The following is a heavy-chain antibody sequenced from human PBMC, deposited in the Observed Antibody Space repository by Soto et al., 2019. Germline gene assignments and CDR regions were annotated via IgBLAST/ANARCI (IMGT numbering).Heavy chain of an antibody. CDR2: ISYDGSNK. D-gene: IGHD2-15*01. V-gene: IGHV3-30*18. Sequence: GGSLRLSCAASGFTFSSYGMHWVRQAPGKGLEWVAVISYDGSNKYYADSVKGRFTISRDNSKNTLYLQMNSLRAEDTAVYYCAKAPGIVVVVAAQTYYFDYWGQGT. J-gene: IGHJ4*02. CDR1: GFTFSSYG. CDR3: AKAPGIVVVVAAQTYYFDY.